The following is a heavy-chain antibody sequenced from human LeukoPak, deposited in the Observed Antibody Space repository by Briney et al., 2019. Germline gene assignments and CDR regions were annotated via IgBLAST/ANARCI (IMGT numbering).Heavy chain of an antibody. J-gene: IGHJ4*02. V-gene: IGHV4-4*02. CDR3: ARAGYYDSSDYYAGLLDY. D-gene: IGHD3-22*01. CDR2: IYHSGST. CDR1: GGSISSSNW. Sequence: SGTLSLTCAVSGGSISSSNWWSWVRQPPGKGLEWIGEIYHSGSTNYNPSLKSRVTISVDKSKNQFSLKLSSVTAADTAVYYCARAGYYDSSDYYAGLLDYWGQGTLVTVSS.